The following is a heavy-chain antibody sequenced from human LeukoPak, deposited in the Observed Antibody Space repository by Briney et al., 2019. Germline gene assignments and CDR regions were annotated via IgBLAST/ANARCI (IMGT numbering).Heavy chain of an antibody. V-gene: IGHV3-21*01. J-gene: IGHJ4*02. CDR3: VRDQGPTVNTLSSFDY. Sequence: GGSLRLSCAASGFTFSSYSMNWVRQAPGKGLEWVSSISSSSSYIYYADSVKGRFTISRDNAKNSLYLQINSLRAEDTAVYFCVRDQGPTVNTLSSFDYWGQGTLVTVSS. D-gene: IGHD4-17*01. CDR1: GFTFSSYS. CDR2: ISSSSSYI.